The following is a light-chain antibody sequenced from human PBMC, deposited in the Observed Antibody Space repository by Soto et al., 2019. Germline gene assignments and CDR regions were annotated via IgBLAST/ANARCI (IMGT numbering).Light chain of an antibody. V-gene: IGLV1-40*01. CDR3: QSYDNSLSGSYV. CDR1: SSNIGAGHD. J-gene: IGLJ1*01. Sequence: QSVLTQPPSVSGAPGQRVTISCTGSSSNIGAGHDVHWYQQLPGTAHKLLIYGKNNRPSGVPDRFSVSKSGTSAYMAITGLQAEDEADYYCQSYDNSLSGSYVFGTGTKVTVL. CDR2: GKN.